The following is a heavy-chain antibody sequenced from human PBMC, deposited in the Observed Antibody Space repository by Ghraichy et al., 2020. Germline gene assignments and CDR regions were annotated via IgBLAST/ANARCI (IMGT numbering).Heavy chain of an antibody. D-gene: IGHD2-15*01. CDR2: ISWDGGST. CDR3: AKDGCSGGSCYSAHRYYGMDV. Sequence: GESLNISCAASGFTFDDYAMHWVRQAPGKGLEWVSLISWDGGSTYYADSVKGRFTISRDNSKNSLYLQMNSLRAEDTALYYCAKDGCSGGSCYSAHRYYGMDVWGQGTTVTVSS. J-gene: IGHJ6*02. V-gene: IGHV3-43D*03. CDR1: GFTFDDYA.